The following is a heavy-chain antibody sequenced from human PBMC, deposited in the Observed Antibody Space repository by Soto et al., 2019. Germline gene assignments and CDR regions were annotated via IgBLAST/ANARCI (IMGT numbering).Heavy chain of an antibody. Sequence: LRLSCEASGFTFSDSAMSWVRQAPGKGLEWVSAISGSGGTTDHADSVKGRFIISRDNSKNTLYLQMNSLRAEDTAVYYCGKYASTSWSHFDYWGQGTLVTVSS. J-gene: IGHJ4*02. CDR3: GKYASTSWSHFDY. V-gene: IGHV3-23*01. CDR1: GFTFSDSA. D-gene: IGHD6-13*01. CDR2: ISGSGGTT.